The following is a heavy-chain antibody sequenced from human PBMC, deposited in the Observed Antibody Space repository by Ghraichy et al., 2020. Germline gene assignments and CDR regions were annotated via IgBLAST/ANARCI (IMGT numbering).Heavy chain of an antibody. Sequence: GGSLRLSCTASGFTFSDAWMTWVLQAPGKGLEWVGRIRSKTDGGTTDYGAPVKGRFTISRDDSKNTLYLQLNSLKTEDTAVYYCARLGAFDYWGQGTLVTVSS. CDR2: IRSKTDGGTT. CDR1: GFTFSDAW. D-gene: IGHD3-9*01. J-gene: IGHJ4*02. CDR3: ARLGAFDY. V-gene: IGHV3-15*01.